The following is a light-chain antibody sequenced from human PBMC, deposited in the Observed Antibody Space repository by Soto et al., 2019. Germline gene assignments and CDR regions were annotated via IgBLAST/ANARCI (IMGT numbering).Light chain of an antibody. CDR2: DAS. Sequence: EIHITRSPSTLSESVGDRVTITCRASQTVSHWLAWYQQKPGKAPKLLIFDASSLENGVPSRFSGSGSGTEFTLTITGLQPDDFATYYCQQYNTYWTFGQGTKVDSK. CDR1: QTVSHW. CDR3: QQYNTYWT. V-gene: IGKV1-5*01. J-gene: IGKJ1*01.